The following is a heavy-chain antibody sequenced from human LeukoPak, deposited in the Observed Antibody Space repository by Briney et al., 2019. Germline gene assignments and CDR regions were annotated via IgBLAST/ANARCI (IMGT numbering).Heavy chain of an antibody. V-gene: IGHV1-18*01. CDR3: ATDNAIFGVVKDAFDI. D-gene: IGHD3-3*01. J-gene: IGHJ3*02. Sequence: ASVKVSCKASGYTFTSYGISWVRQAPGQGLEWMGWISAYNGNTNYAQKFQGRVTMTEDTSTDTAHMELSSLRSEDTAVYYCATDNAIFGVVKDAFDIWGQGTMVTVSS. CDR2: ISAYNGNT. CDR1: GYTFTSYG.